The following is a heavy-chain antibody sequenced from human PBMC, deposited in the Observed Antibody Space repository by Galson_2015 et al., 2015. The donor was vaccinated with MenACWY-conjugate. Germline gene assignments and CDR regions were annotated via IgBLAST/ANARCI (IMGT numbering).Heavy chain of an antibody. CDR1: GFPFNTYG. J-gene: IGHJ6*02. D-gene: IGHD2-2*01. V-gene: IGHV3-33*01. Sequence: SLRLSCAASGFPFNTYGMHWLRQAPGKGLQWVAVIWYDGSNQYYADSVKGRFTISRDNFKSTLYLQMERLRGEDTAVYYCARVGGLCNAHTCYEPWGGKDVWGQGTTVLVSS. CDR2: IWYDGSNQ. CDR3: ARVGGLCNAHTCYEPWGGKDV.